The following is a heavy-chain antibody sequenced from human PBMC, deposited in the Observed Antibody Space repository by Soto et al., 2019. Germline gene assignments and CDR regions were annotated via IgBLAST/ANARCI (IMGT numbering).Heavy chain of an antibody. Sequence: ASVKVSCKASGYTFTSYGISWVRQAPGQGLEWMGWISAYNGNTNYAQKLQGRVTMTRDISIATAYMELSGLTSDDTAMYYCARMATFGSLNWFDPWGQGTLVTVSS. J-gene: IGHJ5*02. CDR2: ISAYNGNT. V-gene: IGHV1-18*04. CDR3: ARMATFGSLNWFDP. CDR1: GYTFTSYG. D-gene: IGHD3-16*01.